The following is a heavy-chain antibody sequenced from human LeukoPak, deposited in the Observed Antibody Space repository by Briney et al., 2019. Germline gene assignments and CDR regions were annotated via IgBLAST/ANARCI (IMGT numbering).Heavy chain of an antibody. CDR1: GGSISSGSYY. J-gene: IGHJ4*02. CDR3: ARGGTVGSGFTSYYFDY. D-gene: IGHD3-10*01. V-gene: IGHV3-53*01. CDR2: IYSGGST. Sequence: ETLSLTCTVSGGSISSGSYYWSWVRQAPGKGLEWVSVIYSGGSTYYADSVKGRSTISRDNSKNTLYLQMNSLRAEDTAVYYCARGGTVGSGFTSYYFDYWGQGTLVTVSS.